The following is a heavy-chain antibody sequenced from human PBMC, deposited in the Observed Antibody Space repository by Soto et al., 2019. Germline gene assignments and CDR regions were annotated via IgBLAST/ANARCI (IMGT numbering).Heavy chain of an antibody. V-gene: IGHV1-18*04. D-gene: IGHD6-13*01. CDR2: ISAYNGDT. J-gene: IGHJ3*02. CDR1: GYTFTSYG. Sequence: ASVKVSCKASGYTFTSYGISWVRQAPGQGLEWMGWISAYNGDTNYAQKLQGRVTMTTDTSTSTAYMELRSLRSDDTAVYYCARDPTYSSHDAFDIWGQGTMVTVS. CDR3: ARDPTYSSHDAFDI.